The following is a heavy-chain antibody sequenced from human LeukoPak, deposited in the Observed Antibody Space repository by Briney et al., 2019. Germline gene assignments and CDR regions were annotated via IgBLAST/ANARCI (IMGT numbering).Heavy chain of an antibody. CDR2: ISWNSSSI. CDR1: GLTFDDYA. V-gene: IGHV3-9*01. J-gene: IGHJ3*02. Sequence: SLRLSCAASGLTFDDYAMHWVRQVPGKGLEWVSGISWNSSSIGYADSVKGRFTISRDNAKNSLNLQMNSLRAEDTALYYCARERDHAFDIWGQGTMVTVSS. CDR3: ARERDHAFDI.